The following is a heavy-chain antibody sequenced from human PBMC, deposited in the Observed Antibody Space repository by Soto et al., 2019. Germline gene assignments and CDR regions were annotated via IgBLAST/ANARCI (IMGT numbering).Heavy chain of an antibody. CDR1: GGSISSGGYY. V-gene: IGHV4-31*02. CDR3: ARQDPPYYYGMDV. Sequence: ASETLSLTCTVSGGSISSGGYYWSWIRQHPGKGLEWIGYIYYSGSTYYNPSLKSRVTISVDTSKNQFSLKLSSVTAADTAVYYCARQDPPYYYGMDVWGQGTTVTVSS. J-gene: IGHJ6*02. CDR2: IYYSGST.